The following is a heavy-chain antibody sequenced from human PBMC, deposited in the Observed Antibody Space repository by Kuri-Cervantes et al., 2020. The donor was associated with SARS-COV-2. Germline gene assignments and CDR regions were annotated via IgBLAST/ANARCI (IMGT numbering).Heavy chain of an antibody. Sequence: GESLKISCAASGFTFSNYAMNWVRQAPGKGLEWVAVTSYDERNKYYADSVKGRLTISRDNSKNTLYLQINSLRAEDTAVYYCARGLTYSSGWYYFDYWGQGTLVTVSS. V-gene: IGHV3-30*01. D-gene: IGHD6-19*01. CDR1: GFTFSNYA. CDR3: ARGLTYSSGWYYFDY. CDR2: TSYDERNK. J-gene: IGHJ4*02.